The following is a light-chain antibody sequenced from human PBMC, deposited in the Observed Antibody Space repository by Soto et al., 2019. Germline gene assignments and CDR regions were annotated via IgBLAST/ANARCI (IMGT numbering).Light chain of an antibody. CDR2: KAS. J-gene: IGKJ1*01. V-gene: IGKV1-5*03. Sequence: IQMTQSPSTLSGSLGDRVTITWRASQTISSWLAWYQQKPGKAPKLLIYKASTLKSGVPSRFSGSGSGTEFTITISSLQNDDGATYYCQHYNSYSEAFGQGTKVDIK. CDR1: QTISSW. CDR3: QHYNSYSEA.